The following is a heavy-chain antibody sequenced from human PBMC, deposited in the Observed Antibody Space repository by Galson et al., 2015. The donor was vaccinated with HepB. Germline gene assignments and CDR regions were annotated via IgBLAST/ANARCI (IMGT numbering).Heavy chain of an antibody. V-gene: IGHV1-18*01. D-gene: IGHD3-22*01. CDR1: GYTFTSYG. CDR3: ARDWGDSSGYYYDYYGMDV. Sequence: SVKVSCKASGYTFTSYGISWVRQAPGQGLEWMGWISAYNGNTNYAQKLQGRVTMTTDTSTSTAYMELRSLRSDDTAVYYCARDWGDSSGYYYDYYGMDVWGQGTTVTVSS. J-gene: IGHJ6*02. CDR2: ISAYNGNT.